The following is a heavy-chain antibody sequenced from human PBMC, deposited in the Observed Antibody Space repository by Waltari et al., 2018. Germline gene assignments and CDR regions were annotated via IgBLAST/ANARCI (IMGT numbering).Heavy chain of an antibody. CDR3: ARDERADVYWYGWVH. J-gene: IGHJ4*01. CDR2: IRTDGGT. D-gene: IGHD1-20*01. Sequence: EVQLLESGGGLVQPGGSLRLSCVGSGFMFRDEEMSWVRKTPGKGLELIAYIRTDGGTMYLDSGVGRFTVSRDNSKNTMYLQMNSLGAEDTGVYYCARDERADVYWYGWVHWGHGTQVTVSS. CDR1: GFMFRDEE. V-gene: IGHV3-23*01.